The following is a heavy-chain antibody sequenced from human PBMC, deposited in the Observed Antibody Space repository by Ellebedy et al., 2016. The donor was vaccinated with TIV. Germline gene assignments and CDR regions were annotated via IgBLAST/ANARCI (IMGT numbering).Heavy chain of an antibody. J-gene: IGHJ4*02. Sequence: GESLKISCVGSGFTFSNYNMNWVRQSPGKGLEWVSSIRSTGIDKYYAESVKGRFTISRDNAQDTLFLQMNSLRAEDTDVYFCSRGWSTPDSWGQGTLVIVSS. D-gene: IGHD2-15*01. V-gene: IGHV3-21*01. CDR3: SRGWSTPDS. CDR2: IRSTGIDK. CDR1: GFTFSNYN.